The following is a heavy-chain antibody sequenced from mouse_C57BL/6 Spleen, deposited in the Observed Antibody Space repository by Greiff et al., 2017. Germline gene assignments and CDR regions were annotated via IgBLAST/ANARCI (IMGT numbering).Heavy chain of an antibody. V-gene: IGHV5-16*01. Sequence: EVKLMESEGGLVQPGSSMKLSCTASGFTFRDYYMAWVRQVPEKGLAWVSNINYDGSSPYYLDSLKRRFIISRDNAKNCLYLQMSSLKSEDTATYYCAREPLYYGLARDDWGQGTSVTVSS. CDR3: AREPLYYGLARDD. CDR1: GFTFRDYY. D-gene: IGHD1-1*01. CDR2: INYDGSSP. J-gene: IGHJ4*01.